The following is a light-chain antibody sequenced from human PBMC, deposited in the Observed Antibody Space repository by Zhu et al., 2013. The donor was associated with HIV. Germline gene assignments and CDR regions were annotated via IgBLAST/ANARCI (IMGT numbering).Light chain of an antibody. CDR2: GRN. J-gene: IGLJ3*02. Sequence: QSVLIQPPSASGTPGQSVTISCSGSSSNIGANTVNWYQQVPGTAPKLIIYGRNRRPSGVPDRFSGPKSGTSASLAISGLQSEDEAVYYCATWDDSLNVVLFGGGTKVTVL. CDR3: ATWDDSLNVVL. V-gene: IGLV1-44*01. CDR1: SSNIGANT.